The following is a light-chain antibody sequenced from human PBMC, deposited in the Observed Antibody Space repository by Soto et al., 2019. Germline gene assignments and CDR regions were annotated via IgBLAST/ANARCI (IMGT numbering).Light chain of an antibody. V-gene: IGKV1-39*01. CDR3: QQSYNTPQLT. CDR1: QSISNY. Sequence: DIQMTQSPSSLSASVGDRVTITCRASQSISNYLNWYQQKPGKAPKLLIYAASSLQSGVPSRFSGSGSGTDFTLTISSLQPEDFATYYCQQSYNTPQLTFGGGTKV. CDR2: AAS. J-gene: IGKJ4*01.